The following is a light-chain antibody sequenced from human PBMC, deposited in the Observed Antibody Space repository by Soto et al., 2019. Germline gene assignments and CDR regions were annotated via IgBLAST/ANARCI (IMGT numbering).Light chain of an antibody. J-gene: IGKJ1*01. CDR1: QTISFF. V-gene: IGKV1-39*01. CDR3: QEALNKPWT. Sequence: DVRLTQSPSSLSASVGDRVTITCRANQTISFFLNWYQQRPGRAPQLLIYGASNLLSGVPSRFTGSRSGTEFTLVISSLQVDDFATYYCQEALNKPWTFGQGTKVEI. CDR2: GAS.